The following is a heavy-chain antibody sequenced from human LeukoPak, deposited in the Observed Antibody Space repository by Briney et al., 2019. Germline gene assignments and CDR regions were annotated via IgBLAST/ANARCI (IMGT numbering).Heavy chain of an antibody. Sequence: SETLSLTCAVYGGSFSGYYWSWIRQPPGKGLEWIGEINHSGSTNYNPSLKSRVTISVDMSKNQFSLKLSSVTAADTAVYYCARSPGFLVYYFDYWGQGTLVTVSS. CDR2: INHSGST. CDR3: ARSPGFLVYYFDY. J-gene: IGHJ4*02. D-gene: IGHD2-8*01. V-gene: IGHV4-34*01. CDR1: GGSFSGYY.